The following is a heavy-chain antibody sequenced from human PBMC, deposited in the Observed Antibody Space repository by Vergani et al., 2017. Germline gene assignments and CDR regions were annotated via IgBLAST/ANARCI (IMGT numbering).Heavy chain of an antibody. CDR2: IIPIFGTA. CDR3: ARDTSYCSGGSCYGMDV. CDR1: GGTFSSYA. J-gene: IGHJ6*02. Sequence: QVQLVQSGAEVKKPGSSVKVSCKASGGTFSSYAISWVRQAPGQGLEWMGGIIPIFGTANYAQKFQGRVTITADEATSTAYMELSSLRSEDTAVYYCARDTSYCSGGSCYGMDVWGQGTTVTASS. V-gene: IGHV1-69*12. D-gene: IGHD2-15*01.